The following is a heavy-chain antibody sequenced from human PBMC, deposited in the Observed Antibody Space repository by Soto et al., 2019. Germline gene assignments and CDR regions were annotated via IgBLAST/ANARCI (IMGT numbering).Heavy chain of an antibody. CDR2: INHSRTT. CDR1: GGPFSDYY. J-gene: IGHJ5*02. Sequence: SSETLSLTCAVHGGPFSDYYWTWIRQPPGKGLEWVGEINHSRTTNYNPSLKSRVTISVDTSRNQFSLKLSSVTAADTAVYYCAGSYGDYDRANWFDPWGQGTLVTVSS. D-gene: IGHD4-17*01. CDR3: AGSYGDYDRANWFDP. V-gene: IGHV4-34*03.